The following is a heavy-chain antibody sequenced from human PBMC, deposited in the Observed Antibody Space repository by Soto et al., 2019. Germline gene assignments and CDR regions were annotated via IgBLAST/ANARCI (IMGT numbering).Heavy chain of an antibody. CDR3: ARGVTAGVDY. CDR2: MQPSSGRT. J-gene: IGHJ4*02. Sequence: QVQLVQSGAEVREPWASVTVSCKASVYSFTSLDINWVRQTTGQGLEWMGWMQPSSGRTGYAQKFQGRVTMTRDTSINTAYMELSSLTSDDTAFYYCARGVTAGVDYWGQGTLVPVSS. V-gene: IGHV1-8*01. D-gene: IGHD1-26*01. CDR1: VYSFTSLD.